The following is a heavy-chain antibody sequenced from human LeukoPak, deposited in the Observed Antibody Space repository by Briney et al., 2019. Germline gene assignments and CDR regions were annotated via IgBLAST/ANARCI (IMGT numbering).Heavy chain of an antibody. CDR3: ASERSGGSAGYFDY. V-gene: IGHV4-59*01. CDR2: IYYSGST. CDR1: GGSISSYY. D-gene: IGHD1-26*01. Sequence: SETLSLTCTVSGGSISSYYWSWIRQPPGKGLEWIGYIYYSGSTNYNPSLKSRVTISVDTSKNQFSLKLSSVTAADTAVYYCASERSGGSAGYFDYWGQGTLATVSS. J-gene: IGHJ4*02.